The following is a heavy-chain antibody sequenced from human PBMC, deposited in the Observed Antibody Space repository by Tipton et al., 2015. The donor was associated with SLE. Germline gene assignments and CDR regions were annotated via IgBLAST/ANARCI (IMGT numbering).Heavy chain of an antibody. Sequence: TLSLTCAVSGGSFSAYYWTWIRQPPAKGLEWIGEINYGESTNYNPSLKSRVTISVDTSKNQVSLRLSSVTAADTAVYYCARVRRGGAMGIFDYWCQGALVTVSS. V-gene: IGHV4-34*01. J-gene: IGHJ4*02. CDR2: INYGEST. CDR3: ARVRRGGAMGIFDY. CDR1: GGSFSAYY. D-gene: IGHD3-16*01.